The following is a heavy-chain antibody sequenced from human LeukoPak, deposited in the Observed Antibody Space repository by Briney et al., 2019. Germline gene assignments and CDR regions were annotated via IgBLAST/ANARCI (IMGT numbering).Heavy chain of an antibody. CDR3: ARVIGGWYYFDY. Sequence: ASVKVSCKASGGTFSSYAISWVRQAPGQGLEWMGGIIPIFGTANYAQKFQGRVTITADESTSTAYMELSSLRSEDTAVYYCARVIGGWYYFDYWGQGTLVTVSS. V-gene: IGHV1-69*13. J-gene: IGHJ4*02. CDR2: IIPIFGTA. D-gene: IGHD6-19*01. CDR1: GGTFSSYA.